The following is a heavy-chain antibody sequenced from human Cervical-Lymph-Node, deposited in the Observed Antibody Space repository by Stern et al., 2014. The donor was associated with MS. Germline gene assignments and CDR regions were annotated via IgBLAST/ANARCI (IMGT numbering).Heavy chain of an antibody. J-gene: IGHJ3*02. CDR3: ARKYCSSTSCYVSAFDI. CDR2: IYYSGST. CDR1: GGSISSGGYY. D-gene: IGHD2-2*01. Sequence: QVQLQESGPGLVKPSQTLSLTCTVSGGSISSGGYYWSWIRQHPGKGLEWFGYIYYSGSTYYNPSLKSRVTISVDTSKNQFSLKLSSVTAADTAVYYCARKYCSSTSCYVSAFDIWGQGTMVTVSS. V-gene: IGHV4-31*03.